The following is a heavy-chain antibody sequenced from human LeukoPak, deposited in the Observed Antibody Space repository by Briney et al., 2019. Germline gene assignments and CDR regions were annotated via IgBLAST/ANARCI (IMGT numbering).Heavy chain of an antibody. D-gene: IGHD6-6*01. V-gene: IGHV4-38-2*02. CDR1: GYSISSGYY. J-gene: IGHJ3*02. CDR3: ARDKRLVRAFDI. CDR2: IYHSGST. Sequence: SETLSLTXTVSGYSISSGYYWGWIRQPPGKGLEWIGSIYHSGSTYYNPSLKSRVTISVDTSKNQFSLKLSSVTAADTAVYYCARDKRLVRAFDIWGQGTMVTVSS.